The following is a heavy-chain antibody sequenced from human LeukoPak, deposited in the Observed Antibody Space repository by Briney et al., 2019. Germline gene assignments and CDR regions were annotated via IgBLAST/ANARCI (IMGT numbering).Heavy chain of an antibody. Sequence: SETLSLTCAVYGGSFSGYYWSWIRQPPGKGLEWIGAINHSGSTNYNPSLKSRVTISVDTSKNQFSLKLSSVTAADTAVYYCARGRITMVRGVINGGTFDYWGQGTLVTVSS. V-gene: IGHV4-34*01. CDR3: ARGRITMVRGVINGGTFDY. CDR1: GGSFSGYY. D-gene: IGHD3-10*01. CDR2: INHSGST. J-gene: IGHJ4*02.